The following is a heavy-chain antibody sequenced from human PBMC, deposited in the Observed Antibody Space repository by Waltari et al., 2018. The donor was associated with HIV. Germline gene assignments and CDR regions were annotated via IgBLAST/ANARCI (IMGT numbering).Heavy chain of an antibody. Sequence: QVPLQESGPGLVRPSQTLSLTCSVSGGSISYNDYYWHWIRQPPGRGLGWVGYIYFTGTTSYNPSLQNRLSISVDTSKNQFSLMLNSVTAADTAVYYCARGVVPITESHFDYWGQGTLVTVSS. CDR1: GGSISYNDYY. J-gene: IGHJ4*02. D-gene: IGHD2-15*01. V-gene: IGHV4-30-4*08. CDR2: IYFTGTT. CDR3: ARGVVPITESHFDY.